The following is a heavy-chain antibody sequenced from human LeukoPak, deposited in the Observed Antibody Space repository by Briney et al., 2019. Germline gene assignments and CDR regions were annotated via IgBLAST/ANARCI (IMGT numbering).Heavy chain of an antibody. D-gene: IGHD3-10*01. CDR1: GFTFSSNW. CDR2: IKQDGSEK. CDR3: ARDDVVRGVITDY. J-gene: IGHJ4*02. V-gene: IGHV3-7*01. Sequence: GGSLRLSCAASGFTFSSNWMSWVRQAPGKGLEWVANIKQDGSEKYYVDSVKGRFTISRDNAKNSLYLQMNSLRAEDTAVYYCARDDVVRGVITDYWGQGTMVTVSS.